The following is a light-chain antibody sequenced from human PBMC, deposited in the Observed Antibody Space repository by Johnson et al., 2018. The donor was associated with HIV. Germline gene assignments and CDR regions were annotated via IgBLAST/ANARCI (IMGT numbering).Light chain of an antibody. CDR1: SSNIGNNY. CDR3: GTWDSSLSASYV. V-gene: IGLV1-51*02. J-gene: IGLJ1*01. Sequence: QSVLTQPPSVSAAPGQKVTISCSGSSSNIGNNYVSWYQQLPGTAPKLLIYENIKRPSGIPDRFSGSKSGTSATLGITGLQTGDEADYYCGTWDSSLSASYVFGTWTKVTVL. CDR2: ENI.